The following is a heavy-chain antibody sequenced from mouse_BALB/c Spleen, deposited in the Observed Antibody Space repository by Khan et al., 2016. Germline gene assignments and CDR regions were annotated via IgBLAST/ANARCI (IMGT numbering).Heavy chain of an antibody. CDR3: ARAGYGSSYYLDY. CDR2: IYPGSGNT. J-gene: IGHJ2*01. Sequence: QIQLVQSGPELVKPGASVKISCKASGYTFTDYYINWVKQKPGQGLEWIGWIYPGSGNTKYNEKFKGKATLTVDTSSSTAYMQLSSLTSEDTAVYCCARAGYGSSYYLDYWGQGTTLTVSS. V-gene: IGHV1-84*02. CDR1: GYTFTDYY. D-gene: IGHD1-1*01.